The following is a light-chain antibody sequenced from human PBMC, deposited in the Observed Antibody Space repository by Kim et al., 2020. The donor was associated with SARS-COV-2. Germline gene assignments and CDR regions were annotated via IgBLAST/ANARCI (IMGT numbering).Light chain of an antibody. V-gene: IGKV1-39*01. CDR3: QQSYITPLYT. CDR1: ENIANF. J-gene: IGKJ2*01. Sequence: ASVGDRVTIICRASENIANFLNWYRQKPGEAPKLLVYGASNLHSGVPLGFSGGGSETDITLIISSLQPEDNTTYYYQQSYITPLYTFGQGTELEI. CDR2: GAS.